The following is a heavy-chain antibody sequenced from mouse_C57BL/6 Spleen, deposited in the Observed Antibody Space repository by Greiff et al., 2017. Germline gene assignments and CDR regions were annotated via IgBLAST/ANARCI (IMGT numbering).Heavy chain of an antibody. Sequence: QVQLKESGPGLVQPSQSLSITCTVSGFSLTSYGVHWVRQSPGKGLEWLGVIWRGGSTDYNAAFMSRLSITKDNSKSQVFFKMNSLQADDTAVYYCAKNGDDGYPPWFAYWGQGTLVTVSA. CDR1: GFSLTSYG. CDR2: IWRGGST. V-gene: IGHV2-5*01. D-gene: IGHD2-3*01. J-gene: IGHJ3*01. CDR3: AKNGDDGYPPWFAY.